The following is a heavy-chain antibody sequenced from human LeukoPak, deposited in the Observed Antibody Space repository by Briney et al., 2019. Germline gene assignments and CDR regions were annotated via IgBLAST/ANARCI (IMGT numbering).Heavy chain of an antibody. CDR1: GASITSSKW. Sequence: SGTLSLTCAVSGASITSSKWWSWVRQPPEKGLEWIGEISRSGDTNYNPSLKSRVTLSIDKSENDFSLTLSSVTAADTAIYYCARGDNWVFDYWGQGALVTASS. CDR3: ARGDNWVFDY. J-gene: IGHJ4*02. D-gene: IGHD1-1*01. CDR2: ISRSGDT. V-gene: IGHV4-4*02.